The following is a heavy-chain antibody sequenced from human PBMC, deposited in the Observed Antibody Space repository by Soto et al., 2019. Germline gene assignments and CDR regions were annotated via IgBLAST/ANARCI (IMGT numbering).Heavy chain of an antibody. V-gene: IGHV1-3*01. CDR1: GYTFTSFG. Sequence: QVQLVQSGAEVKKPGASVKVSCKASGYTFTSFGMHWVRQAPGQRLEWMGWISAGNGDTKYSQKFQGRVTITRDTFESTAYMELSGLRSEDTAVYYCAAQCSGGSCYSGANWFDPWGQGTLVTVSS. CDR2: ISAGNGDT. D-gene: IGHD2-15*01. CDR3: AAQCSGGSCYSGANWFDP. J-gene: IGHJ5*02.